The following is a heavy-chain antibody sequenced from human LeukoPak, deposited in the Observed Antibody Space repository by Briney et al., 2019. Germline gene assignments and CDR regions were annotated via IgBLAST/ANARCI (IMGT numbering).Heavy chain of an antibody. CDR3: AKDGDTAMVFDY. CDR2: IWYDGSSK. J-gene: IGHJ4*02. Sequence: PGRSLRLSCAASGFTFSIYGMHWVRQAPGKGLEWVAFIWYDGSSKYYADSVKGRFTISRDNSKNTLYLEVNSLRAEDTAVYYRAKDGDTAMVFDYWGQGTLVTVSS. D-gene: IGHD5-18*01. CDR1: GFTFSIYG. V-gene: IGHV3-33*06.